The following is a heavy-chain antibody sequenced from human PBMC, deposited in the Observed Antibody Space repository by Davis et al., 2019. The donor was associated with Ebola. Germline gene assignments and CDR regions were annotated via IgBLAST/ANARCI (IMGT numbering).Heavy chain of an antibody. CDR2: ISSSSSYI. D-gene: IGHD1-1*01. Sequence: GGSLRLSCAASGFTFSSYSMHWVRHAPGKGLEWVSSISSSSSYIYYADSLKGRFTISRANAKNSLYLQMNSLRAEDTAVYYCARALSTATGTTLRPHYYYYYGMDVWGQGTTVTVSS. CDR1: GFTFSSYS. J-gene: IGHJ6*02. V-gene: IGHV3-21*01. CDR3: ARALSTATGTTLRPHYYYYYGMDV.